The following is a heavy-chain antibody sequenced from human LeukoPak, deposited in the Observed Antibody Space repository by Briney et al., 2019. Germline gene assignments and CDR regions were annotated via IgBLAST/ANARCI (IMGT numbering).Heavy chain of an antibody. CDR3: ARDLFVGATTAFDY. CDR2: IIPIFGTA. V-gene: IGHV1-69*01. Sequence: SVKVSCKASGGTFSSYAISWVRQAPGQGLEWMGGIIPIFGTANYAQKFQGRVTITADESTSTAYMELSSLRSDDTAVYYCARDLFVGATTAFDYWGQGTLVTVSS. CDR1: GGTFSSYA. J-gene: IGHJ4*02. D-gene: IGHD1-26*01.